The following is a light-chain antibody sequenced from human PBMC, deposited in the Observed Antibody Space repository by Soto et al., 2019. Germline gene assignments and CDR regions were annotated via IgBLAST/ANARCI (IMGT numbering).Light chain of an antibody. CDR1: HSFNTN. CDR3: QQYHNWPYT. V-gene: IGKV3-15*01. J-gene: IGKJ2*01. CDR2: DAS. Sequence: EMVMTQSPATLSVSPGEGVTLSCRASHSFNTNLAWYQQKPGQAPRLLFFDASTRATGIPARFSGSGSGTDFTLTISGLQSEDFAVYYCQQYHNWPYTFGPGTNLEIK.